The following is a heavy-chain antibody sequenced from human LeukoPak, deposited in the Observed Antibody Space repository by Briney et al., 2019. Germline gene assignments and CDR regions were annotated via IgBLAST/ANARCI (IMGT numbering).Heavy chain of an antibody. D-gene: IGHD3-9*01. CDR3: AIFFNAEPGIRDSRPEGILDY. CDR2: ISYDGSNK. V-gene: IGHV3-30*04. J-gene: IGHJ4*02. CDR1: GFTFSSYA. Sequence: GRSLRLSCAASGFTFSSYAMHWVRQAPGKGLEWVAVISYDGSNKYYTDSVKGRFTISRDNSKNTLYLQMNSLRAEDTAVYYCAIFFNAEPGIRDSRPEGILDYWGQGTLVTVSS.